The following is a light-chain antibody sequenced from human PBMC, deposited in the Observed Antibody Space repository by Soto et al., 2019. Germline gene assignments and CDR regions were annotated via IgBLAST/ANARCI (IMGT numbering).Light chain of an antibody. Sequence: QSVLTQSTSASGTPGQRVTISCSGTSSNIGTNYVYWYQQLPGTAPKVLIYSNDKRPSGVPDRFSGSKSGTSASLAISGLGSEDEADYYCAAWNDSLSGPLFGGGTKLTVL. J-gene: IGLJ2*01. CDR2: SND. CDR1: SSNIGTNY. CDR3: AAWNDSLSGPL. V-gene: IGLV1-47*01.